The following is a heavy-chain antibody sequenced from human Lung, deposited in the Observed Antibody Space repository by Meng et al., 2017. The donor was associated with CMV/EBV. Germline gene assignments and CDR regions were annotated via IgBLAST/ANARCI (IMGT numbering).Heavy chain of an antibody. J-gene: IGHJ4*01. CDR1: GYSFSGFY. Sequence: VPLVQSGAEVKRPGAPVKISCQASGYSFSGFYLNWARQAPGHGLEWLGRVNPISDDTHLAQKFEGRITVTRGATINTAFMELTRLRPDDTAVYYCAKSSDNGWSSWGPGTLVTVSS. CDR3: AKSSDNGWSS. D-gene: IGHD6-19*01. V-gene: IGHV1-2*06. CDR2: VNPISDDT.